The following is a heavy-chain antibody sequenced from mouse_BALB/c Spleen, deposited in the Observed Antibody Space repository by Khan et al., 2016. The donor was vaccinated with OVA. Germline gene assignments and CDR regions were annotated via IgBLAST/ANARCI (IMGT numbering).Heavy chain of an antibody. CDR2: ISSGGNT. CDR3: ASDYWFVY. J-gene: IGHJ3*01. V-gene: IGHV5-6-5*01. Sequence: EVQLVESGGGLVKPGGSLTVSCAASGFTFSNYGMSWVRQTPAKKMVWVASISSGGNTYYIDSVKGRFTISRDNVRNILYLQMSSLRSEDTAMYYCASDYWFVYWGQGTLVTVSA. CDR1: GFTFSNYG. D-gene: IGHD2-13*01.